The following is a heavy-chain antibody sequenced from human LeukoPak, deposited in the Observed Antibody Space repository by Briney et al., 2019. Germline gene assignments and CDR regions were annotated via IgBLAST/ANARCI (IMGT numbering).Heavy chain of an antibody. V-gene: IGHV4-39*01. Sequence: SETLSLTCTVSGGSISSSSYYWGWIRQPPGKGLEWIGSTYYSGSTYYNPSLKSRVTISVDTSKNQFSLKLSSVTAADTAVYYCARHVFVMVRGVITPDYYYYYGMDVRGQGTTVTVSS. CDR3: ARHVFVMVRGVITPDYYYYYGMDV. J-gene: IGHJ6*02. CDR2: TYYSGST. D-gene: IGHD3-10*01. CDR1: GGSISSSSYY.